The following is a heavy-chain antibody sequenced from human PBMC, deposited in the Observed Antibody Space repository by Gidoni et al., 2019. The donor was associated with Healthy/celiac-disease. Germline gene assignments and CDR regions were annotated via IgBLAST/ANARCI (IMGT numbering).Heavy chain of an antibody. D-gene: IGHD4-17*01. J-gene: IGHJ6*02. Sequence: QVQLQQWGAGLLKPSETLSLTCAVYGGSFSGYYWSWIRQPPGKGLEWIGEINHSGSTNYNPSLKSRVTISVDTSKNQFSLKLSSVTAADTAVYYCARGLRWRTSGGSGMDVWGQGTTVTVSS. V-gene: IGHV4-34*01. CDR3: ARGLRWRTSGGSGMDV. CDR1: GGSFSGYY. CDR2: INHSGST.